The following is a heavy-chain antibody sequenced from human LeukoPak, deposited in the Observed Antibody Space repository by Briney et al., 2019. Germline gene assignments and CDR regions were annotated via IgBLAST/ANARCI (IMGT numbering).Heavy chain of an antibody. Sequence: GGSLRLSCAASGFTFSSYEMNWVRQAPGKGLEWVSYISSSGSTIYYADSVKGRFTSSRDNAKNSLYLLMNSLRAEDTAVYYCASVSRGTGYDFWSGYKYFDTWGQGTLVTVSS. V-gene: IGHV3-48*03. D-gene: IGHD3-3*01. CDR2: ISSSGSTI. CDR1: GFTFSSYE. CDR3: ASVSRGTGYDFWSGYKYFDT. J-gene: IGHJ4*02.